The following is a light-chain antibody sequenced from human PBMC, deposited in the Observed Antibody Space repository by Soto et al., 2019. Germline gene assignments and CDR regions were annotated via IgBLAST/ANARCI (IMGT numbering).Light chain of an antibody. CDR1: NSNIGINY. Sequence: QSVLTQPPSVSAAPGQKVTISCSGSNSNIGINYVSWYQQLPGAAPKLLIYDSYKRPSGIPDRFSGSKSGTSATLDIAGIQTGDEADFYCAAWDNNLSAVVFGGGTQLTVL. J-gene: IGLJ2*01. CDR2: DSY. CDR3: AAWDNNLSAVV. V-gene: IGLV1-51*01.